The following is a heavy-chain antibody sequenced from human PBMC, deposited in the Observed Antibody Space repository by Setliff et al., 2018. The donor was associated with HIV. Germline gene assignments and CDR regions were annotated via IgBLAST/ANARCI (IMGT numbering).Heavy chain of an antibody. CDR1: GYTFTSYD. Sequence: ASVKVSCKASGYTFTSYDISWVRQAPGQGLEWMGWISAYNGNTNYAQKLQGRVTMTTDTSTSTAYMELRSLRSDDTAVYYCAREIGGYYDSSGYYPPTDYYYGMDVWGQGTTVTV. CDR2: ISAYNGNT. J-gene: IGHJ6*02. CDR3: AREIGGYYDSSGYYPPTDYYYGMDV. V-gene: IGHV1-18*01. D-gene: IGHD3-22*01.